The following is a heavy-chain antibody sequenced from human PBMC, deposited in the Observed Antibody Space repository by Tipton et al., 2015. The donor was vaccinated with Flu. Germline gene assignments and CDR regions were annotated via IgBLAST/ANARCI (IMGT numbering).Heavy chain of an antibody. V-gene: IGHV3-74*01. Sequence: SLRLSCAISGFTFSDYAMSWVRQAPGKGLEWVSRINRDGSTINYVDSVRGRFTIFRDYAKNTVYLQMNSLRAEDTAVYYCAKDFGGRSDSWGQGTLVTVSS. D-gene: IGHD3-16*01. CDR3: AKDFGGRSDS. J-gene: IGHJ4*02. CDR2: INRDGSTI. CDR1: GFTFSDYA.